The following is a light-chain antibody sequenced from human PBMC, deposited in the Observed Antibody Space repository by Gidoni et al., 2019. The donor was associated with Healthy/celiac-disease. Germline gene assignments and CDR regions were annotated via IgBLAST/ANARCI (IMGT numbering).Light chain of an antibody. Sequence: EIVMTQSPATLSVSPGERATLSCRASQSVTSNLAWYQQKPGQAPRLLIYGASTRATGIPARFSGSGSGTEFTLTISSLQSEDFAVYYCQQYNNWPPLTFGGXTNVEIK. CDR1: QSVTSN. CDR3: QQYNNWPPLT. J-gene: IGKJ4*01. CDR2: GAS. V-gene: IGKV3-15*01.